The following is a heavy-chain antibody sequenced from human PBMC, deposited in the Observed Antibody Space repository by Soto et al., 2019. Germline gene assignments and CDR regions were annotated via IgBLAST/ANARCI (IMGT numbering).Heavy chain of an antibody. CDR1: GSSLRKYY. J-gene: IGHJ4*02. Sequence: SETPSLTCTFSGSSLRKYYWSWVRQPPGKGLEWIGFSYYSGSTNYNPSLNSRVTMSVDTSKNQFSLKLTSVTAADTAVYYCARDQNGSPHFDYWGQGILVTVSS. CDR3: ARDQNGSPHFDY. CDR2: SYYSGST. V-gene: IGHV4-59*01. D-gene: IGHD1-26*01.